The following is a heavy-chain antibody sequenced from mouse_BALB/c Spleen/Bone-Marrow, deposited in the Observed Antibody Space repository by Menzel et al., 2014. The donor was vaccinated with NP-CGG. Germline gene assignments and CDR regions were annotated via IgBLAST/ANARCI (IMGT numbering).Heavy chain of an antibody. Sequence: QVQLQQSGAELARPGASVKMSCKASGYTFTSYTMHWVKQRPGQGLEWIGYINPSSGYTNYNQKFKDKATLTADKSSSTAYMQLSSLTSEDSAVYCCTRSYWYDVAWFAYWGQGTLVTVSA. V-gene: IGHV1-4*01. CDR2: INPSSGYT. D-gene: IGHD2-14*01. CDR3: TRSYWYDVAWFAY. J-gene: IGHJ3*01. CDR1: GYTFTSYT.